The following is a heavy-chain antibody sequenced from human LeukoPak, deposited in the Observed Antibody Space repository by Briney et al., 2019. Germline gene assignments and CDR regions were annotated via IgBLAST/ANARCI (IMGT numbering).Heavy chain of an antibody. D-gene: IGHD3-10*01. CDR2: INPNDGGT. J-gene: IGHJ4*02. CDR1: GYTFTSNY. V-gene: IGHV1-2*02. Sequence: ASVKVSCKASGYTFTSNYIRWVRQAPGQGLEWMGWINPNDGGTRYAQNFQGRVTMTRDRSGSTAYMELSGLTSDDTAVYYCARDLKDDGFGAEGSLDYWGQGALVTVSS. CDR3: ARDLKDDGFGAEGSLDY.